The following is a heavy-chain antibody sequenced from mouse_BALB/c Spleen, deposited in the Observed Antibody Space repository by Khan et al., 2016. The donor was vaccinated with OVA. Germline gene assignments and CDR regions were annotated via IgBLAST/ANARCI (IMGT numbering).Heavy chain of an antibody. CDR3: ARIKKIVATYFDY. V-gene: IGHV1S81*02. J-gene: IGHJ2*01. Sequence: VQLQQSGAELVKAGASVKMSCKASGYTFTSYWMHWVKQRLGQGLEWFAETNPTNGRTYYNEKFKSKATLTVDKYYSTAYMLLSGPTFEDSAVYYCARIKKIVATYFDYWGQGTTLTVSS. D-gene: IGHD1-1*01. CDR2: TNPTNGRT. CDR1: GYTFTSYW.